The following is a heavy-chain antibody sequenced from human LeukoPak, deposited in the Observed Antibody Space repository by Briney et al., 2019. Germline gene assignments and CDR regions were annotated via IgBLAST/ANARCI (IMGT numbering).Heavy chain of an antibody. V-gene: IGHV1-46*01. CDR1: GYTFTSYY. J-gene: IGHJ4*02. D-gene: IGHD5-24*01. CDR2: INPSGGST. Sequence: ASVKVSCMASGYTFTSYYMHWVRQAPGQGLEWMGIINPSGGSTSYAQKFQGRVTMTRDTSTSTVYMELSSLRSEDTAVYYCARVDNSPTPLQWHFDYWGQGTLVTVSS. CDR3: ARVDNSPTPLQWHFDY.